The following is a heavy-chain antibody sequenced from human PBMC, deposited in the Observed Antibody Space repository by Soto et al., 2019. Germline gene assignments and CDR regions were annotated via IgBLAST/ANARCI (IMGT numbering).Heavy chain of an antibody. CDR3: ARGYYYDSSFVY. D-gene: IGHD3-22*01. V-gene: IGHV4-30-2*01. CDR1: GGSISSGGYS. CDR2: IYHSGST. J-gene: IGHJ4*02. Sequence: PSETLSLTCAVSGGSISSGGYSWSWIRQPPGKGLEWIGYIYHSGSTYYNPSLKSRVTISVDRSKNQFSLKLSSVTAADTAVYYCARGYYYDSSFVYWGQGTLVTVSS.